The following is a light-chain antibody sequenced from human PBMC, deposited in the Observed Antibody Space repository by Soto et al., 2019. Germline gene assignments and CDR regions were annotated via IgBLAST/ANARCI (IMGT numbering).Light chain of an antibody. CDR2: NAF. J-gene: IGKJ2*01. V-gene: IGKV3-20*01. CDR1: QSVTGSF. CDR3: QQYVSSPFT. Sequence: EIVLTQSPGTLYLSPGERGTVSCRASQSVTGSFLAWYQQKPGQAPRLLIYNAFNRATGIPDRFSGSGSGTDFTLTISRLEPEDFAVYYCQQYVSSPFTFGQGTQVEIK.